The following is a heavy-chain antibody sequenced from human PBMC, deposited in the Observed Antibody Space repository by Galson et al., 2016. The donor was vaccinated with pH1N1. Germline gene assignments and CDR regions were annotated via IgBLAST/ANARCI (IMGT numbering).Heavy chain of an antibody. CDR1: GYRFRDYY. CDR2: VDPKNGGI. D-gene: IGHD6-13*01. CDR3: ARVEGRAAAGTTE. V-gene: IGHV1-2*06. Sequence: SCKASGYRFRDYYVHWVRQAPGHGLEWIGRVDPKNGGIKYGQKFQARVTMNSDTYITTGYMELTRLKSDDTALYYCARVEGRAAAGTTEWGQGTLVTVSS. J-gene: IGHJ4*01.